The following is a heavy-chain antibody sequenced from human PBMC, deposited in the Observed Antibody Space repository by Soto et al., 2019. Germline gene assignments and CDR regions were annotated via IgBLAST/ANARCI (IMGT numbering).Heavy chain of an antibody. CDR2: ISASGRST. V-gene: IGHV3-23*01. CDR3: AKGGWLANSLEN. Sequence: EVQLLESGGGLAQPGGSLRLSCVASGFSFSSYGMTWVRQAPGKGLVWVSSISASGRSTYYADPVKGRFTLSRDSSRNTLHLQINSLRAEDTAVYYCAKGGWLANSLENWGQGILVTVSS. D-gene: IGHD6-19*01. CDR1: GFSFSSYG. J-gene: IGHJ4*02.